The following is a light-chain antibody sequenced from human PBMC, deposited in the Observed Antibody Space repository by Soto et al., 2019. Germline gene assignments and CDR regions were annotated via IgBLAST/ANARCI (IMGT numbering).Light chain of an antibody. CDR2: KAS. V-gene: IGKV1-5*03. CDR3: QQYNSYPLT. Sequence: DIQMTQSPSTLSASVGDRVTITCRASQSISSWLAWYQQKPGKAPKLLIYKASSLESGVPSRFSGSGSGTEFTLTIISLQPDDFATYYCQQYNSYPLTFGQGTKVEIK. J-gene: IGKJ1*01. CDR1: QSISSW.